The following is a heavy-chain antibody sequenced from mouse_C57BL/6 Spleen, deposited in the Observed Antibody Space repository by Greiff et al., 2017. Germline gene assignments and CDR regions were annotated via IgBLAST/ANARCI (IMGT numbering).Heavy chain of an antibody. Sequence: VHLVESGAELARPGASVKLSCKASGYTFTSYGISWVKQRTGQGLEWIGEIYPRSGNTYYNEKFKGKATLTADQSSSTAYMELRSLTSEDSAVYFCARGDYGSSYDAMDYGGQGTSVTVSS. CDR1: GYTFTSYG. CDR3: ARGDYGSSYDAMDY. D-gene: IGHD1-1*01. V-gene: IGHV1-81*01. CDR2: IYPRSGNT. J-gene: IGHJ4*01.